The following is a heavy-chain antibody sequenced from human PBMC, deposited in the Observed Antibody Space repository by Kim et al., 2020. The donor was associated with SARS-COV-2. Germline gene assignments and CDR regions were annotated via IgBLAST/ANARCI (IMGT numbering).Heavy chain of an antibody. CDR3: ARDAGSVLLCDY. V-gene: IGHV3-33*01. D-gene: IGHD3-10*01. J-gene: IGHJ4*02. CDR2: IWYDGSNK. Sequence: GGSLRLSCAASGFTFSSYGMHWVRQAPGKWLEWVAVIWYDGSNKYYADSVKGRFTISRDNSKNTLYLQMNSLRAEDTAVYYCARDAGSVLLCDYWGQGTLVTVSS. CDR1: GFTFSSYG.